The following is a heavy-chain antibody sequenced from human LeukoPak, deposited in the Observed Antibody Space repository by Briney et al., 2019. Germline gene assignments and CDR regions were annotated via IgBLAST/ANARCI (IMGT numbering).Heavy chain of an antibody. CDR3: ARSSYSSSSSV. V-gene: IGHV3-7*03. J-gene: IGHJ3*01. Sequence: GGSLRLSCAASGFTFDDYGMHWSRQAPGKGLEWVASINSDGSEGYYADVVKGRFTISRDNAKNSLYLQINSLRAEDTAVYYCARSSYSSSSSVWGQGTMVTVSS. CDR2: INSDGSEG. D-gene: IGHD6-6*01. CDR1: GFTFDDYG.